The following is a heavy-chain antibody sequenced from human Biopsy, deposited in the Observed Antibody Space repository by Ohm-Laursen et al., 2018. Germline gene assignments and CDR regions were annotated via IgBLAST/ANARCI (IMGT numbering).Heavy chain of an antibody. J-gene: IGHJ2*01. V-gene: IGHV3-33*01. CDR2: VWYDGTNE. CDR1: GFTFGHYA. D-gene: IGHD6-19*01. CDR3: ARGLSSGWYGYFDV. Sequence: SLRLSCAASGFTFGHYAMHWVRQAPGKGLEWISLVWYDGTNEDYADSAKGRFTISRDNSKNTLYLQINTLTLEDTAFYYCARGLSSGWYGYFDVWGRGTLVTVSS.